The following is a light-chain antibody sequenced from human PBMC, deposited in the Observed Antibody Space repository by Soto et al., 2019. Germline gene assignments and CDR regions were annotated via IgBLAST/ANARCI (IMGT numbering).Light chain of an antibody. CDR1: QSVSTN. V-gene: IGKV3-15*01. J-gene: IGKJ5*01. CDR2: GAS. Sequence: EIAMTQSPATLPVSPGERATLSCRASQSVSTNLAWYQQKPGQAPRLLMYGASTRAIGIPARFTAYGSGTEFTLTISSLQPEDLTFYYCQQYDNWPITFGQGTRLEIK. CDR3: QQYDNWPIT.